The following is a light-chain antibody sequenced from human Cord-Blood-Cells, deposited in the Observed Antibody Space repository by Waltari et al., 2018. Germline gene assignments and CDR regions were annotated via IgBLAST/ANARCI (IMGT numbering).Light chain of an antibody. CDR3: QAWDSSTVV. Sequence: SYELTQPPSVSVSPGQTASITCSGDKLGDKYACWYQQKPGQSPVLVIYQDSKRPSGIPERFPGSDCGNTATLTIGGTQARDEADYYCQAWDSSTVVCGGGTKLTVL. CDR2: QDS. CDR1: KLGDKY. V-gene: IGLV3-1*01. J-gene: IGLJ2*01.